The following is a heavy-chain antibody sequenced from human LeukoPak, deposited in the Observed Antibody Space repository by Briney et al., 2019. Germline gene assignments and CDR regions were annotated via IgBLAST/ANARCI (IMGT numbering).Heavy chain of an antibody. CDR3: AKQLVVRGVIIGCFDY. Sequence: GGSLRLSCAASGFTFSSYAMSWVRQAPGKGLEWVSAISGSGGSTYYADSVKGRFTISRDNSKNTLYLQMNSLRAEDTAVYYCAKQLVVRGVIIGCFDYWGQGTLVTVSS. CDR2: ISGSGGST. D-gene: IGHD3-10*01. V-gene: IGHV3-23*01. CDR1: GFTFSSYA. J-gene: IGHJ4*02.